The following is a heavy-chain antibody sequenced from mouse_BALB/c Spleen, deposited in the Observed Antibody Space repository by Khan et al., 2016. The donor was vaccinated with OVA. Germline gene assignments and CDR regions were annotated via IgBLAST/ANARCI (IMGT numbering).Heavy chain of an antibody. D-gene: IGHD1-2*01. CDR1: GYSITSGYG. J-gene: IGHJ2*01. V-gene: IGHV3-2*02. CDR3: ARTARIKY. CDR2: ISYSGST. Sequence: EVQLQESGPGLVKPSQSLSLTCTVTGYSITSGYGWNWIRQFPGNKLEWMGYISYSGSTNYNPSLKSRISITRDTTKNQFLLQLNSVTTEDTATYYCARTARIKYWGQGTTLTVSS.